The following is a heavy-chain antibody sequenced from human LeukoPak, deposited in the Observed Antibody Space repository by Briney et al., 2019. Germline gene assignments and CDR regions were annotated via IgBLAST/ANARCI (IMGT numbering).Heavy chain of an antibody. D-gene: IGHD2-15*01. CDR3: ARDESKYCSGGSCYPRNY. CDR1: GYTFTSYY. CDR2: INPSGGST. V-gene: IGHV1-46*01. J-gene: IGHJ4*02. Sequence: ASVKVSCKASGYTFTSYYMHWVRQAPGQGLEWMGIINPSGGSTSYAQKFQGRVTITRDTSASTAYMELGSLRSEDTAVYYCARDESKYCSGGSCYPRNYWGQGTLVTVSS.